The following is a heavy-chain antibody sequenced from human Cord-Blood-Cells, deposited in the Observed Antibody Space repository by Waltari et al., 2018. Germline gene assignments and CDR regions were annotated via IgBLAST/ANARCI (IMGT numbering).Heavy chain of an antibody. J-gene: IGHJ4*02. D-gene: IGHD6-13*01. Sequence: AXGXGLEWVANIKQDGSEKYYVDSVKGRFTISRDNAKNSLYLQMNSLRAEDTAVYYCARGAPGIAAAGSRGFDYWGQGTLVTVSS. V-gene: IGHV3-7*01. CDR3: ARGAPGIAAAGSRGFDY. CDR2: IKQDGSEK.